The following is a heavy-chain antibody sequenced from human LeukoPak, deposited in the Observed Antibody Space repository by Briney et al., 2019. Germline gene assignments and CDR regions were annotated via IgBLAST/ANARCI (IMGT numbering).Heavy chain of an antibody. V-gene: IGHV4-34*01. J-gene: IGHJ3*02. CDR1: GGSFSGYY. CDR2: ITHSGIA. Sequence: PSETLALTCGVYGGSFSGYYWTWIRQPPGKGLEWIGEITHSGIAKYTPSLKSRVTMSVDTFKKQFCLRLSSVTAADTAMYYCVRGPPGGSFDIWDQGTMVTVS. D-gene: IGHD3-10*01. CDR3: VRGPPGGSFDI.